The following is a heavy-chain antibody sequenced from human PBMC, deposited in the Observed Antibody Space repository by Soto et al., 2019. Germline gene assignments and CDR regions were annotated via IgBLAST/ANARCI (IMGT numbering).Heavy chain of an antibody. J-gene: IGHJ5*02. CDR1: GGSISSGGYS. D-gene: IGHD3-3*01. CDR2: IYHSGST. V-gene: IGHV4-30-2*01. CDR3: ARVLDFWSGYYRSVWFDP. Sequence: SETLSLTCAVSGGSISSGGYSWSWIRQPPGKGLEWIGYIYHSGSTYYNPSLKSRVTISVDRSKNQFSLKLSSVTAADTAVYYCARVLDFWSGYYRSVWFDPWGQGTLVTVS.